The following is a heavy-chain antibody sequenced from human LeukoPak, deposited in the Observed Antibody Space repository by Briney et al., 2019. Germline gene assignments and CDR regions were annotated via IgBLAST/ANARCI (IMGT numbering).Heavy chain of an antibody. V-gene: IGHV3-74*01. Sequence: GGSLRLSCAASGFTFSSYWMHWVPQAPGKGVVWVSRINSDGSSTSYADSVKGRFTISRDNAKNTLYLQMNSLRAEDTAVYYCARNYYDFWSGHQDYFDYWGQGTLVTVSS. D-gene: IGHD3-3*01. CDR2: INSDGSST. CDR3: ARNYYDFWSGHQDYFDY. J-gene: IGHJ4*02. CDR1: GFTFSSYW.